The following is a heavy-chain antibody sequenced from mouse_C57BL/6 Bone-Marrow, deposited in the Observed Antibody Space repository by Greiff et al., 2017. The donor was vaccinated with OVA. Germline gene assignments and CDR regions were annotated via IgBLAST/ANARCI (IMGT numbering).Heavy chain of an antibody. V-gene: IGHV1-64*01. CDR2: IHPNSGST. Sequence: QVHVKQPGAELVKPGASVKLSCKASGYTFTSYWMHWVKQRPGQGLEWIGMIHPNSGSTNYNEKFKSKATLTVDKSSSTAYMQLSSLTSEDSAVYYCARSLRRGFAYWGQGTLVTVSA. D-gene: IGHD2-12*01. J-gene: IGHJ3*01. CDR1: GYTFTSYW. CDR3: ARSLRRGFAY.